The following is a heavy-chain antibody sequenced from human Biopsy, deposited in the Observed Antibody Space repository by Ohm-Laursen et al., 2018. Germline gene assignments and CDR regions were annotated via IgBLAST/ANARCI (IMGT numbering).Heavy chain of an antibody. Sequence: LRLSCAASGFTFDEFAMHWVRQTPGKGLEWVSAINWNSDRVDYADSVKGRFTVSRDNAKNSLFLQMNSLRVDDTALYYCVKSAYSSGFWEASDYWGQGTLVTVSS. CDR3: VKSAYSSGFWEASDY. CDR2: INWNSDRV. J-gene: IGHJ4*02. V-gene: IGHV3-9*01. D-gene: IGHD6-19*01. CDR1: GFTFDEFA.